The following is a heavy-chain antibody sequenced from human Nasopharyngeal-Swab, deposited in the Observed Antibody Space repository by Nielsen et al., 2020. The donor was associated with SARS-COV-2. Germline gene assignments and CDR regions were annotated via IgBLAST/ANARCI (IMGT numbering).Heavy chain of an antibody. CDR2: ISSSGSTI. Sequence: GESLKISCAASGFTFSDYYMSWIRQAPGKGLEWVSYISSSGSTIYYADSVKGRFTISRDNAKNSLHLQMNSLRAEDTAVYYCASSQAYNWNDSDAFDIWGQGTMVTVSS. D-gene: IGHD1-1*01. CDR1: GFTFSDYY. V-gene: IGHV3-11*04. CDR3: ASSQAYNWNDSDAFDI. J-gene: IGHJ3*02.